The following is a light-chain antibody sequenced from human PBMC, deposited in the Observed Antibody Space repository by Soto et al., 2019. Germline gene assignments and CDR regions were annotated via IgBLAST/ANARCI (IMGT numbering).Light chain of an antibody. CDR3: YSYAGENLYV. J-gene: IGLJ1*01. Sequence: ALTQPASVSASPGQSITIPCTGTSSGVGSYNLVSWFQQHPGKVPKLLIYEGTKRPSGLSDRFSGSKSGTTASLTISGLQAEDEAHYYCYSYAGENLYVFGTGTKVTVL. V-gene: IGLV2-23*01. CDR2: EGT. CDR1: SSGVGSYNL.